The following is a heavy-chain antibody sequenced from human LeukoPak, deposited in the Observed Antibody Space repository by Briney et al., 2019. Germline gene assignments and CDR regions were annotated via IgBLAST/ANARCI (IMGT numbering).Heavy chain of an antibody. CDR2: VNESGGT. CDR1: IDSFSNYH. J-gene: IGHJ2*01. D-gene: IGHD3-9*01. Sequence: SETLSLTCAVYIDSFSNYHWNWIRQTPAKGMEWIGEVNESGGTNISPSLRSRVILSADTSKNQFSLRLISVTVADTAIYYCARQYSDILTGYHRGELYWYFDLWGRGTLVTVSS. V-gene: IGHV4-34*01. CDR3: ARQYSDILTGYHRGELYWYFDL.